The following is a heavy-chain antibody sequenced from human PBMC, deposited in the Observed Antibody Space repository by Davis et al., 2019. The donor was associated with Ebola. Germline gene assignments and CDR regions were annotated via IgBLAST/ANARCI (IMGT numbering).Heavy chain of an antibody. CDR2: IYYSGST. CDR3: ARQRWLQLGYFDY. D-gene: IGHD5-24*01. V-gene: IGHV4-59*08. J-gene: IGHJ4*02. CDR1: GGSISSYY. Sequence: SETLSLTCTVSGGSISSYYWSWIRQPPGKGLEWIGYIYYSGSTNYNPSLKSRVTISVDTSKNQFSLKLSSVTAADTAVYYCARQRWLQLGYFDYWGQGTLVSVSS.